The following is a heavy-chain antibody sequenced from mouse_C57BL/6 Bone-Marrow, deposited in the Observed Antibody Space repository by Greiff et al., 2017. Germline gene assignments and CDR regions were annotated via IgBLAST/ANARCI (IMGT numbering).Heavy chain of an antibody. D-gene: IGHD2-1*01. V-gene: IGHV5-6*01. J-gene: IGHJ4*01. CDR2: IDSGGSYT. CDR3: ARRGNSASYYAMDY. Sequence: EVQVVEPGGDLVKPGGSLKLSCAASGFTFSSYGMSWVRQTPDKRLEWVATIDSGGSYTNYTQNVKGRFTFSRDHATNTLYLQMSRLKSEDTSMYYGARRGNSASYYAMDYWGQGTLVTVSS. CDR1: GFTFSSYG.